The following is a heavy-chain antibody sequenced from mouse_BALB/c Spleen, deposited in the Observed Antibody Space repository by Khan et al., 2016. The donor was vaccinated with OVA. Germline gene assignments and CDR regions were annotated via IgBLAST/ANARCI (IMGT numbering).Heavy chain of an antibody. Sequence: EVQLMESGGDLVKPGGSLKLSCAASGFTFSSYSMSWVRQTPDKRLEWVATISSGGDYTYYPDNVKGRFTISRDNAKNTLYLQMSSLKSEDTAMYYGASHLTGSFAYWGQGTLVTVSA. J-gene: IGHJ3*01. D-gene: IGHD4-1*01. CDR3: ASHLTGSFAY. CDR1: GFTFSSYS. V-gene: IGHV5-6*01. CDR2: ISSGGDYT.